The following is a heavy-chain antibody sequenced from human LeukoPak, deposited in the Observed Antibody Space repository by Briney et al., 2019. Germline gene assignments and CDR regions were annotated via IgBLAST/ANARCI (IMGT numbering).Heavy chain of an antibody. Sequence: SETLSLTCTISGGSLSSNYWSWIRQPAGKGLEWIGRIHASGTTNYDPSLKRRLTISSDTSRNQFSLKLSSVTAADTAIYYCTRDLGNWDIDYWGQGTLVTVSS. CDR2: IHASGTT. V-gene: IGHV4-4*07. CDR3: TRDLGNWDIDY. J-gene: IGHJ4*02. CDR1: GGSLSSNY. D-gene: IGHD7-27*01.